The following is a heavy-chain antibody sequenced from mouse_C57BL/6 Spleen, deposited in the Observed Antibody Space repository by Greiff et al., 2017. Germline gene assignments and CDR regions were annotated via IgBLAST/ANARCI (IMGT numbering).Heavy chain of an antibody. CDR3: ANYYGSSYGYFDV. CDR2: IGPGSGST. D-gene: IGHD1-1*01. V-gene: IGHV1-77*01. CDR1: GYTFTDYY. Sequence: VQLQQSGAELVKPGASVKISCKASGYTFTDYYINWVKQRPGQGLEWIGKIGPGSGSTYYNEKFKGKATPTADKSSSTAYMQLSSLTSEDSAVYFCANYYGSSYGYFDVWGTGTTVTVSS. J-gene: IGHJ1*03.